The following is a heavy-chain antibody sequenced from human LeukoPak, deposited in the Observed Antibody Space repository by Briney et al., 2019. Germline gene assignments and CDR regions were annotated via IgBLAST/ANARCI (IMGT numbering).Heavy chain of an antibody. Sequence: SGPTLVNPTQTLTLTCTFSGFSLSTRGMCMSWIRQPPGKALEWLSLIDWDDDKYYSTSLKTRLTISKDTSKNQVVLTMTNMDPVDTATYYCARTNYGILTGYNWFDPWGQGTLVTVSS. D-gene: IGHD3-9*01. CDR3: ARTNYGILTGYNWFDP. CDR2: IDWDDDK. V-gene: IGHV2-70*01. J-gene: IGHJ5*02. CDR1: GFSLSTRGMC.